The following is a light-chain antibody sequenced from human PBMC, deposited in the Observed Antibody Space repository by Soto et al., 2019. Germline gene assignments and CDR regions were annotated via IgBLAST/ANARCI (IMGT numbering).Light chain of an antibody. Sequence: ETVLTQSPGTLSLSPGERATVSCRASQSVGGSSLAWYQQRPGQAPRLLIYDTSKRATGIPDRFSGSGSGTDFTLTISRLEPEDFAVYHCQQYQNSPRTFGQGTKVDIK. J-gene: IGKJ1*01. V-gene: IGKV3-20*01. CDR3: QQYQNSPRT. CDR2: DTS. CDR1: QSVGGSS.